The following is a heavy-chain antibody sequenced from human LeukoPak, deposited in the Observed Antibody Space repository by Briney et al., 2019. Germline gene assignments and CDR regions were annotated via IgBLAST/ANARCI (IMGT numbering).Heavy chain of an antibody. Sequence: GASVKVSCKASGGTFSSYAISWVRQAPGQGLEWMGGIIPIFGTANYAQKFQGRVTITTDESTSTAYMELSSLRSEDTAVYYCARSMGAAAFAIWGQGTMVPVSS. D-gene: IGHD2-8*01. CDR2: IIPIFGTA. J-gene: IGHJ3*02. V-gene: IGHV1-69*05. CDR3: ARSMGAAAFAI. CDR1: GGTFSSYA.